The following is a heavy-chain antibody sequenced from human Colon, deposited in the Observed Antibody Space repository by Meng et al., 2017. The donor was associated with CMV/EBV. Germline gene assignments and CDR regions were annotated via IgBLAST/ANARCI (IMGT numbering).Heavy chain of an antibody. V-gene: IGHV3-53*01. CDR3: ARDPYNKNWFDP. CDR1: GISVSGNY. J-gene: IGHJ5*02. D-gene: IGHD5-24*01. Sequence: GGSLRLSCVVSGISVSGNYMTWVRQAPGKGLEWLSVIYSTGRTFYADSAKGRFTISRDISQNTVYLQMDTLRVEDTAMYYCARDPYNKNWFDPWGQGTQVTVSS. CDR2: IYSTGRT.